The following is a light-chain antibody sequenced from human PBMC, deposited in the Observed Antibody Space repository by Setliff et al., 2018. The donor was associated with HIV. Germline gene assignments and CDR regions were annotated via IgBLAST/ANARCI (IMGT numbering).Light chain of an antibody. CDR3: CSYTSSLTYV. J-gene: IGLJ1*01. CDR1: SSDVGSYNF. Sequence: QSALAQPASVSGSPGQSITLSCTGTSSDVGSYNFVSWYQQHPGRAPKLMIYDVTKRPSGFSDRFSGSKSGNTASLTISGLQTEDEADYYCCSYTSSLTYVFGTGTKVTVL. V-gene: IGLV2-14*03. CDR2: DVT.